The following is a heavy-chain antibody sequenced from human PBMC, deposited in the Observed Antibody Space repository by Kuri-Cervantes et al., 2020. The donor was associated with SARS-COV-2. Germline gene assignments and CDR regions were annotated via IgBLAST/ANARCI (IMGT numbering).Heavy chain of an antibody. CDR3: ARGHYDYVWGSYRSANNWFDP. J-gene: IGHJ5*02. CDR2: INHSGST. D-gene: IGHD3-16*02. V-gene: IGHV4-34*01. CDR1: GGSFSGYY. Sequence: SQTLSLTCAVYGGSFSGYYWSWIRQPPGKGLEWIGEINHSGSTNYNPSLKSRVTISVDTSKNQFSLKLSSVTAADTAVYYCARGHYDYVWGSYRSANNWFDPWGQGTLVTVSS.